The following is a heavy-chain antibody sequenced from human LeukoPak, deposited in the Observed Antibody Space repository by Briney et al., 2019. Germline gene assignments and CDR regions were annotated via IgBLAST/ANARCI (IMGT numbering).Heavy chain of an antibody. CDR2: MSPNSGDT. CDR1: GGTFSSYA. V-gene: IGHV1-8*02. J-gene: IGHJ4*02. D-gene: IGHD1-1*01. Sequence: ASVKVSCKASGGTFSSYAINWLRQAPGQGLGWMGWMSPNSGDTGYAQKFQGRVSMTRGTSISTAYMELSSLRSEDTAVYYCASNPPNTGDFYYWGLGSLVTVSS. CDR3: ASNPPNTGDFYY.